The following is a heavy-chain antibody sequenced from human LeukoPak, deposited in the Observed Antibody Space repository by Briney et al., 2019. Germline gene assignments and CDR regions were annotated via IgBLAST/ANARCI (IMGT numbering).Heavy chain of an antibody. J-gene: IGHJ4*02. V-gene: IGHV3-30*18. CDR3: AKAGGTMVRGVDY. CDR1: GFTFSSYG. Sequence: GGSLRLSCAASGFTFSSYGMHWVRQAPGKGLEWVAVISYDGSNKYYADSVKGRFTISRDNSKNTLYLQMNSLRAEDTAVYHCAKAGGTMVRGVDYWGQGTLVTVSS. D-gene: IGHD3-10*01. CDR2: ISYDGSNK.